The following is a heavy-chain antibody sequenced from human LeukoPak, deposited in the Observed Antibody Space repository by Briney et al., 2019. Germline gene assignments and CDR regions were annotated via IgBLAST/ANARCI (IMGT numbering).Heavy chain of an antibody. CDR1: GFTFSSAR. V-gene: IGHV3-15*01. Sequence: GGSLRLSCTASGFTFSSARMSWVRQAPGKGLEWVGRIKSTIDGGTTDYAAPVKGRFTMSRDDSKNTLYLEMNSLKTEDTAVYYCTTPPRYWGQGTLVTVSS. J-gene: IGHJ4*02. CDR2: IKSTIDGGTT. CDR3: TTPPRY.